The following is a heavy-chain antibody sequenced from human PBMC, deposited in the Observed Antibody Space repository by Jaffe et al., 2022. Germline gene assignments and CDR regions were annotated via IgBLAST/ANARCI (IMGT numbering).Heavy chain of an antibody. Sequence: QVQLVQSGAEVKKPGSSVKVSCKASGGSFNIYAISWVRQAPGQGLEWMGGLIPIFGTTNYAPKFQDRVTITTDESTTTAYMELRRLTSEDTAVYYCARGGDGNYYDSSGYYGVTTWGQGTLVTVSS. J-gene: IGHJ4*02. CDR2: LIPIFGTT. CDR1: GGSFNIYA. V-gene: IGHV1-69*05. CDR3: ARGGDGNYYDSSGYYGVTT. D-gene: IGHD3-22*01.